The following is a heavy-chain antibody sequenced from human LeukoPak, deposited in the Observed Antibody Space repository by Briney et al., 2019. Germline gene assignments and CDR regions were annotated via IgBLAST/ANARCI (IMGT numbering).Heavy chain of an antibody. CDR1: GGTFSSYA. J-gene: IGHJ4*02. D-gene: IGHD6-19*01. CDR2: IIPIFGTA. CDR3: ARDQGEQWLYYFDY. V-gene: IGHV1-69*13. Sequence: GASVKVSCKASGGTFSSYAISWVRQAPGQGPEWMGGIIPIFGTANYAQKFQGRVTITADESTSTAYMELSSLRSEDTAVYYCARDQGEQWLYYFDYWGQGTLVTVSS.